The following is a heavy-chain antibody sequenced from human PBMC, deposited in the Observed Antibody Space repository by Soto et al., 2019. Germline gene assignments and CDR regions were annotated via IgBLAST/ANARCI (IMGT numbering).Heavy chain of an antibody. V-gene: IGHV4-39*01. J-gene: IGHJ6*02. CDR3: ASRGQSSIAARPYYYGMDV. Sequence: SXTLSLTCTVSGGSMSSSSYYWCWIRQPPGKALEWIGSIYYSGSTYYNPSLKSRVTISVDTSKNQFSLKLSSVTAADTAVYYCASRGQSSIAARPYYYGMDVWGQGTTVTVSS. CDR2: IYYSGST. CDR1: GGSMSSSSYY. D-gene: IGHD6-6*01.